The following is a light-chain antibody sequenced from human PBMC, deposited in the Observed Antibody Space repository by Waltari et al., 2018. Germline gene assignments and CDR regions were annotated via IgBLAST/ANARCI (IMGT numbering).Light chain of an antibody. Sequence: EVVLTQSPATLSLSPGESATLSCRASQSLTKRYLAWYQQKPGQAPRLLIYGASRRAAGIPDRFSGSGSGTDFTLIISRLEPDDFAVYYCQQYGSSILYTFGQGTKLEIK. CDR3: QQYGSSILYT. CDR2: GAS. J-gene: IGKJ2*01. V-gene: IGKV3-20*01. CDR1: QSLTKRY.